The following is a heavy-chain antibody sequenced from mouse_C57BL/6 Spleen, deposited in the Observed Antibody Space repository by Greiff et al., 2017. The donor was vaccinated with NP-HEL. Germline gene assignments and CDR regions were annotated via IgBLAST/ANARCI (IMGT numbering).Heavy chain of an antibody. V-gene: IGHV5-6*01. CDR3: ARYRDWFAY. D-gene: IGHD2-14*01. Sequence: EVKLMESGGDLVKPGGSLKLSCAASGFTFSSYGMSWVRQTPDKRLEWVATISSGGSYTYYPDSVKGRFTISRDNAKNTLYLQMSSLKSEDTAMYYCARYRDWFAYWGQGTLVTVSA. J-gene: IGHJ3*01. CDR2: ISSGGSYT. CDR1: GFTFSSYG.